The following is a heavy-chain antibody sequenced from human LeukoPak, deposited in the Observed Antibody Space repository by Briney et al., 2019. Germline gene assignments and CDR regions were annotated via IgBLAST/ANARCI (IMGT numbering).Heavy chain of an antibody. CDR1: GYTFTSYG. Sequence: ASVKVSCKASGYTFTSYGISWLRQAPGQGLEWMGWISAYNGNTNYAQKLQGRVTMTTDTSTSTAYMELRSLRSDDTAVYYCARGKITMIVDGSFDYWGQGTLVTVSS. CDR2: ISAYNGNT. D-gene: IGHD3-22*01. V-gene: IGHV1-18*01. J-gene: IGHJ4*02. CDR3: ARGKITMIVDGSFDY.